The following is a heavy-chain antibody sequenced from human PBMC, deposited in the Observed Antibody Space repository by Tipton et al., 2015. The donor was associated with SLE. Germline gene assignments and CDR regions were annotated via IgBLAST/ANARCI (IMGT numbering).Heavy chain of an antibody. CDR3: VRLELPATKADY. D-gene: IGHD5-24*01. J-gene: IGHJ4*02. Sequence: TLSLTCTVSGASISGYYCSWIRQSPGKGLEWLGTIYHSGTTYYNPSLKSRLTLSIDTSKNQFSLKLSSVTAADTAVYYCVRLELPATKADYWGPGTLVTVSS. CDR1: GASISGYY. CDR2: IYHSGTT. V-gene: IGHV4-59*08.